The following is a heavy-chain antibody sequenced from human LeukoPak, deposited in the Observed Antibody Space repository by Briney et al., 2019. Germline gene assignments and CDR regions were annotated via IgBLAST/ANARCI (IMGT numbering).Heavy chain of an antibody. CDR2: ITSGGGFK. Sequence: GGSLRLSCVGAGFPFSDFHMSWIRQAPGKGLEWVSYITSGGGFKYYADSVKGRFSISRDDSKNSVFLQMNSLRVEDTAVYHCARVRPGSSGSYYRTSWGQGTLVTVSS. J-gene: IGHJ4*02. CDR3: ARVRPGSSGSYYRTS. D-gene: IGHD3-22*01. CDR1: GFPFSDFH. V-gene: IGHV3-11*04.